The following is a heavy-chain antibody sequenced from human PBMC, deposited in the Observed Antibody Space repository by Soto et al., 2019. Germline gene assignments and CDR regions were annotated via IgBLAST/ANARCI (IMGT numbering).Heavy chain of an antibody. V-gene: IGHV4-39*01. Sequence: PSETLSRTWIVSGGCSSSSSYYWGWIRQPPGKGLEWIGSIYYSGRTYYNPSFKSRVTISLDTSTNQFPLKLSSVTATDTAVYYCARQRTTVVTQDYLGHWGQVARVIVSS. CDR3: ARQRTTVVTQDYLGH. CDR2: IYYSGRT. D-gene: IGHD2-21*02. CDR1: GGCSSSSSYY. J-gene: IGHJ4*02.